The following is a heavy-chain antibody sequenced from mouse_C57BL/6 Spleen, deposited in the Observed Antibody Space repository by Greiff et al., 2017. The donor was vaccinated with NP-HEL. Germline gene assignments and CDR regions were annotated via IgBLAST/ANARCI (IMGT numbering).Heavy chain of an antibody. CDR3: ARGCGDVRGYFDV. V-gene: IGHV5-17*01. D-gene: IGHD3-3*01. Sequence: EVQLVESGGGLVKPGGSLKLSCAASGFTFSDYGMHWVRQAPEKGLEWVAYISSGSSTIYYADTVKGRFTISRDNAKNTLCLQMTSLRSEDTAMYYCARGCGDVRGYFDVWGTGTTVTVSS. CDR1: GFTFSDYG. CDR2: ISSGSSTI. J-gene: IGHJ1*03.